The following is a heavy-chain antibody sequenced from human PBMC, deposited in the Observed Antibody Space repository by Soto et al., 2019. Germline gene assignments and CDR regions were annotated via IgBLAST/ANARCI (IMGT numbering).Heavy chain of an antibody. Sequence: GGSLRLSCAASGVILSSYAMNWVRLAPGKGLEWVSTISGSGDSTEYADSVKGRFTISRDNSKNTLYLQMNSLRAEDTALYYCAKGLVYCSRARCYYGMDVWGQGTTVTVSS. CDR1: GVILSSYA. CDR3: AKGLVYCSRARCYYGMDV. J-gene: IGHJ6*02. D-gene: IGHD2-2*01. V-gene: IGHV3-23*01. CDR2: ISGSGDST.